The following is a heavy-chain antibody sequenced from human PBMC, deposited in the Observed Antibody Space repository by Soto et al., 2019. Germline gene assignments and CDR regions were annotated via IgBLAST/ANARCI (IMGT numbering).Heavy chain of an antibody. Sequence: QVQLVQSGAEVKKPGASVKVSCKASGYTFTNYDINWVRQAPGQGLEWVGWISPNSGDTGYAQNLQDRLTLTRDTSLSTVDLELSSLRSDDTAAYYCPRGADPWGQGTLVTVSS. CDR2: ISPNSGDT. CDR1: GYTFTNYD. J-gene: IGHJ5*02. CDR3: PRGADP. V-gene: IGHV1-8*01.